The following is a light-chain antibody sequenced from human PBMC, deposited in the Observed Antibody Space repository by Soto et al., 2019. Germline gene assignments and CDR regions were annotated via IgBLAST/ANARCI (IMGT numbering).Light chain of an antibody. V-gene: IGLV2-14*01. J-gene: IGLJ2*01. CDR2: DVN. CDR1: SSDVGGYNY. CDR3: RSYTSSSTLAV. Sequence: QSVLTQPASVSGSPGQSITISCTGTSSDVGGYNYVSWYQQHPGKAPKLMIYDVNNRPSGVSNRFSGSKSGNTASLTISGLQAEDEDYYYSRSYTSSSTLAVFGGGTKVTVL.